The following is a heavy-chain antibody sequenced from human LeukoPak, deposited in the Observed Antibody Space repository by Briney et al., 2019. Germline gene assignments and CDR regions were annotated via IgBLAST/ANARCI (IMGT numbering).Heavy chain of an antibody. CDR1: GDSTSSDRYY. Sequence: SETLSLTCTISGDSTSSDRYYGGWVRQPPGKGLEWIGNIYYSGSTYYNPSLKSRVTMSVDTSKNQFFLKLNSVTAADTAVYYCARGRPYTGGYHLDHWGQGTLVTVSP. J-gene: IGHJ4*02. V-gene: IGHV4-39*01. CDR2: IYYSGST. D-gene: IGHD1-26*01. CDR3: ARGRPYTGGYHLDH.